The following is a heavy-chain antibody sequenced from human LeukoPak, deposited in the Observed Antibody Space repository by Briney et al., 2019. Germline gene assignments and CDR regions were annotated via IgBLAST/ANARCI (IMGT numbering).Heavy chain of an antibody. D-gene: IGHD4-17*01. CDR2: ISSSSSYI. CDR3: ARVGRDYGDYVGYYYYYMDV. J-gene: IGHJ6*03. V-gene: IGHV3-21*01. Sequence: GGSLRLSCTASGFTFGDYAMSWFRQAPGKGLEWVSSISSSSSYIYYADSVKGRFTISRDNAKNSLYLQMNSLRAEDTAVYYCARVGRDYGDYVGYYYYYMDVWGKGTTVTISS. CDR1: GFTFGDYA.